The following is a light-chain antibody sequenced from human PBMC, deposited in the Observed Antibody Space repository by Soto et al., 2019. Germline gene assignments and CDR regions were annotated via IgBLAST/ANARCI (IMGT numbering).Light chain of an antibody. J-gene: IGKJ1*01. CDR1: QSVSSN. CDR2: GAS. Sequence: EIGLTQYPATLSMSPGERATLSCRASQSVSSNLAWYQQKPGQAPRLLIYGASTRATGIPDRFSGSGSGTEFTLTISRLEPEDFAVYYCQQYGSSGTFGQGTKVDIK. V-gene: IGKV3-20*01. CDR3: QQYGSSGT.